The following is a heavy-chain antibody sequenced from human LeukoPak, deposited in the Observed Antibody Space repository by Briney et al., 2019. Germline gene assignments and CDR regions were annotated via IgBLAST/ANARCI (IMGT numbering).Heavy chain of an antibody. CDR2: ISGRSSTS. D-gene: IGHD1-26*01. CDR1: AFTFSDYS. J-gene: IGHJ4*02. CDR3: ARDRLTSGSYFFDY. V-gene: IGHV3-48*01. Sequence: GGSLRLSCAASAFTFSDYSMNWVRQAPGTGLEWISYISGRSSTSYYAESVRGRVTISRDNAKNSMYLQMNSLRAEDTAVYYCARDRLTSGSYFFDYWGQGTLVTVSS.